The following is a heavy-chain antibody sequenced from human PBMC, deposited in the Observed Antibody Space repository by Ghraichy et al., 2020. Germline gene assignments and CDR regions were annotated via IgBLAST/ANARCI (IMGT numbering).Heavy chain of an antibody. D-gene: IGHD4/OR15-4a*01. CDR1: GDSISSYY. J-gene: IGHJ4*02. V-gene: IGHV4-59*01. CDR2: IYYNGGT. Sequence: SETLSLTCTVSGDSISSYYWSWIRQPPGTGLEWIGYIYYNGGTNYNPSFESRVTISLDTSKNQFSLKLSSVTAADTAIYYCARDDYGPLNYWGQGTLVTVSS. CDR3: ARDDYGPLNY.